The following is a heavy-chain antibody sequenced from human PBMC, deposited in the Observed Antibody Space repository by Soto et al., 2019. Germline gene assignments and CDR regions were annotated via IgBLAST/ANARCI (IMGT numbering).Heavy chain of an antibody. J-gene: IGHJ6*03. CDR3: ARAQRQLRFLERLLAKGFGYYYYMDV. CDR1: GGSISSYY. Sequence: SETLSLTCTVSGGSISSYYWSWIRQPPGKGLEWIGYIYYSGSTNYNPSLKSRVTISVDTSKNQFSLKLSSVTAADTAVYYCARAQRQLRFLERLLAKGFGYYYYMDVWGKGTTVTVSS. D-gene: IGHD3-3*01. V-gene: IGHV4-59*01. CDR2: IYYSGST.